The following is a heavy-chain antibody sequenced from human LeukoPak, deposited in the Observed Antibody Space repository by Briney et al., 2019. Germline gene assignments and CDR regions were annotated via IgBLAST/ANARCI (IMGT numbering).Heavy chain of an antibody. Sequence: ASVKVSCKASGYTFIGFYIHWVRHAPGQGLEWMGWINPNGGAINYSQKFQGRVTLTRDTSLSTAYMGLSRLRSDDTAVFYCARQSKAVAAARIFDYWGQGTLMTVSS. CDR1: GYTFIGFY. CDR2: INPNGGAI. J-gene: IGHJ4*02. D-gene: IGHD6-19*01. CDR3: ARQSKAVAAARIFDY. V-gene: IGHV1-2*02.